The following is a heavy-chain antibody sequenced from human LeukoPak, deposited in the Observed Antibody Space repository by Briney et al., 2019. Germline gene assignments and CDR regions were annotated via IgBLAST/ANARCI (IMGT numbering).Heavy chain of an antibody. CDR3: ARDLIAVRPGWFDP. Sequence: ASVKVSCKASGYTFTTYGISWVRLAPGQGLEWMGWISAYNGNTNYAQQFQGRVTMTTDTSMSTAYMELRSLRSDDTAVYYCARDLIAVRPGWFDPWGQGSLVTVTS. CDR2: ISAYNGNT. CDR1: GYTFTTYG. D-gene: IGHD6-6*01. V-gene: IGHV1-18*01. J-gene: IGHJ5*02.